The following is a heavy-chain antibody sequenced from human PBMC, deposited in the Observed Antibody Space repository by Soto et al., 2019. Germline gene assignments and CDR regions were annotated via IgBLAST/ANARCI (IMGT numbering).Heavy chain of an antibody. J-gene: IGHJ3*02. V-gene: IGHV1-69*13. D-gene: IGHD6-13*01. CDR1: GGTFSSYA. CDR3: ARVFFGSVAAAGTDAFDI. Sequence: SVKVSCKASGGTFSSYAISWVRQAPGQGLEWMGGIIPIFGTANYAQKFQGRVTITADESTSTAYMELSSLRSEDTAVYYCARVFFGSVAAAGTDAFDIWGQGTMVTVSS. CDR2: IIPIFGTA.